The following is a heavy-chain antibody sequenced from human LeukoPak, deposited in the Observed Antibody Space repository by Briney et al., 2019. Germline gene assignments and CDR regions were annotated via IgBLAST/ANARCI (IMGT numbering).Heavy chain of an antibody. V-gene: IGHV3-20*04. CDR3: ARATPGTGGPRLHTKASDI. CDR1: GFTFDDYG. D-gene: IGHD1-1*01. J-gene: IGHJ3*02. CDR2: INWNGDNT. Sequence: GGSLRLSCAASGFTFDDYGMSWVRQGPGKGLEWVCGINWNGDNTGYGDSVKGRFTISRDNTKNSLYLQLNSLRAEDPAFSCARATPGTGGPRLHTKASDICGQGTLVSVSS.